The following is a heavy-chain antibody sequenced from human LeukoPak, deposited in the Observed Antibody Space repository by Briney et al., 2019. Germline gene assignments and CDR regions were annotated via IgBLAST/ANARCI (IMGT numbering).Heavy chain of an antibody. CDR1: GGSFSGYY. Sequence: SETLSLTCAVYGGSFSGYYWRWIRQPPGKGLEWIGEINHSGSTNYNPSLKSRVTISVDTSKNQFSLKLSSVTAADTAVYYCAIEHYDILTGYYSPDYYYGMDVWGKGTTVTVSS. D-gene: IGHD3-9*01. J-gene: IGHJ6*04. V-gene: IGHV4-34*01. CDR2: INHSGST. CDR3: AIEHYDILTGYYSPDYYYGMDV.